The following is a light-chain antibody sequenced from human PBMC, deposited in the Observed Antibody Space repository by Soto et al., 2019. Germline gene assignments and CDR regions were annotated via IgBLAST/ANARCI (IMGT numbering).Light chain of an antibody. CDR3: SSFAGSNNFPYV. V-gene: IGLV2-8*01. CDR2: EIN. J-gene: IGLJ1*01. Sequence: QCVLTQPPSASGSPGQSVAISCTGTSSDVGAYDYVSWYQQHPGKAPKLMIYEINKRPSGVPDRFSGSKSGNTASLTVSGLKAEDEADYYCSSFAGSNNFPYVFGTGTKVTVL. CDR1: SSDVGAYDY.